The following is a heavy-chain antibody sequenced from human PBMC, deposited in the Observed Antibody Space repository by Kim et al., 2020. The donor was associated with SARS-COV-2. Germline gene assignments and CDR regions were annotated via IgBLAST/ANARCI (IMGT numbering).Heavy chain of an antibody. CDR3: ARDRRSYYDTWTGYNIPGDYGLDV. Sequence: GGSLRLSCAASGFTFSDYYMSWIRQAPGKGLEWVSYISSSGSNIYYADSVKGSSTIYRDNAKNSLYLKMNSLSAEDKALYYCARDRRSYYDTWTGYNIPGDYGLDVWGQGTTVTVSS. CDR1: GFTFSDYY. CDR2: ISSSGSNI. D-gene: IGHD3-9*01. V-gene: IGHV3-11*01. J-gene: IGHJ6*02.